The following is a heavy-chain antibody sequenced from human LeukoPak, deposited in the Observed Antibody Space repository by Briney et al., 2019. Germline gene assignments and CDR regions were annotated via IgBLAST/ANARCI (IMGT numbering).Heavy chain of an antibody. CDR2: IIPIFGTA. D-gene: IGHD4-17*01. CDR3: ARESSNDYGDSHDY. J-gene: IGHJ4*02. Sequence: SVKVSCKASGGTFSSYAISWVRQAPGQGLEWMGGIIPIFGTANYAQKFQGRVTITADESTSTAYMELSSLRSADTAVYYCARESSNDYGDSHDYWGRGTLVTVSS. CDR1: GGTFSSYA. V-gene: IGHV1-69*13.